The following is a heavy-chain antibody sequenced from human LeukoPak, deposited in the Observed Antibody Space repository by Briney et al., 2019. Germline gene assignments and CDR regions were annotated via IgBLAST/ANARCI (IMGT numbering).Heavy chain of an antibody. V-gene: IGHV3-53*01. J-gene: IGHJ4*02. CDR2: IYSDDTT. CDR3: ARAPVTSCRGAFCYPFDY. Sequence: GGSLRLSCAVSGFTVSGNYMSWIRQGPGKGLEWVSLIYSDDTTLYADSVKGRFTISRDNAKNSLYLQMNSLRAEDAAVYYCARAPVTSCRGAFCYPFDYWGPGILVTVSS. D-gene: IGHD2-15*01. CDR1: GFTVSGNY.